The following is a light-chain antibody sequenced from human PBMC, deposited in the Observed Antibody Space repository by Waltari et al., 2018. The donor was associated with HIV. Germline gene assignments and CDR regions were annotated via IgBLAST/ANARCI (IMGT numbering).Light chain of an antibody. V-gene: IGLV1-47*02. CDR1: RSYLATTS. CDR2: SAS. CDR3: ATWSDSLSAWV. J-gene: IGLJ3*02. Sequence: SLLTQPPSTSAAPGQRVNISCSGSRSYLATTSVFWSQQVPGAAPNPVISSASHLLSGFPDRCSGSKAGTSASRTISALRSEDEAIYYCATWSDSLSAWVFGGGTKVTVL.